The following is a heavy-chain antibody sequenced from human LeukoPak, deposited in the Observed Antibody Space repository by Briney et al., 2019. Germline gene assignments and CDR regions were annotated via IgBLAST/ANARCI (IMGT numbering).Heavy chain of an antibody. CDR3: TRGPIQLWIHNGMDV. D-gene: IGHD5-18*01. CDR1: GFTFGDHA. V-gene: IGHV3-49*04. Sequence: GRPLRLSCTASGFTFGDHAMSGGRQSPGKGRGWVGFIRSKTYGGTTEYAASVKGRFTISRDDSKSIAYLQLNSLKIEDKAFYYRTRGPIQLWIHNGMDVWGQGTTVTVSS. CDR2: IRSKTYGGTT. J-gene: IGHJ6*02.